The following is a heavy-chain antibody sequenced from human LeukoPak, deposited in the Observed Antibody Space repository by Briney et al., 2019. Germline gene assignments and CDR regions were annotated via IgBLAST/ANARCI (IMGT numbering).Heavy chain of an antibody. CDR3: ARDWDLAVPGPKAQYGMDV. D-gene: IGHD1-26*01. CDR1: GFTFSSYG. Sequence: GGSLRLSCAASGFTFSSYGMHWVRQVTGKGLEWVSGIGTTGNTYYADSVKGRFTISREDAKNSLYLQMNSLRAGDTAVYYCARDWDLAVPGPKAQYGMDVWGQGTTVTVSS. V-gene: IGHV3-13*04. J-gene: IGHJ6*02. CDR2: IGTTGNT.